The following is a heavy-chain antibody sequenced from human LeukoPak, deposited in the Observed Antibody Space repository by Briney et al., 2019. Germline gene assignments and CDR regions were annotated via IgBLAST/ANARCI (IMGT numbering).Heavy chain of an antibody. J-gene: IGHJ4*02. D-gene: IGHD6-19*01. CDR3: ASALYSSGWYSPYYFDY. CDR2: ISSSSNTI. CDR1: GFTFNSYS. V-gene: IGHV3-48*01. Sequence: PGGSLRLSCAASGFTFNSYSMNWVRQAPGKGLEWVSYISSSSNTIYYADSVKGRFTISRDNAKNSLYLQMNSLRAEDTAVYYCASALYSSGWYSPYYFDYWGQGALVTVSS.